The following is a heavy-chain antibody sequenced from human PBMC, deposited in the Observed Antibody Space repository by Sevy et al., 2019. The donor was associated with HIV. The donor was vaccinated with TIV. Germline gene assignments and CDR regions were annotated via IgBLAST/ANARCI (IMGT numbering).Heavy chain of an antibody. D-gene: IGHD1-26*01. CDR3: AGDLALSGSYSWLAY. CDR2: ISYDGSRK. V-gene: IGHV3-30*14. J-gene: IGHJ4*02. Sequence: GGSLRLSCAASGFTFSSYTMHWVRQAPGKGLAWVAFISYDGSRKYYEDSVKDRFTISEDNSKNTLYLQMNNLRDENKAVFYCAGDLALSGSYSWLAYWGKGNLVTVSS. CDR1: GFTFSSYT.